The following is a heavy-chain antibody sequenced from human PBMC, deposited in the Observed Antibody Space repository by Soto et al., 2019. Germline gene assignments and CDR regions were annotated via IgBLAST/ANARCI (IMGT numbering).Heavy chain of an antibody. D-gene: IGHD2-2*01. Sequence: PSETLAITCTVSGGSISSGGYYWSWIRQHPGKGLEWIGYIYYSGSTYYNPSLKSRVTISVDTSKNQFSLKLSSVTAADTAVYYCARAYVVVVVPAAPGVFDPWGQGTLVTVSS. CDR1: GGSISSGGYY. J-gene: IGHJ5*02. V-gene: IGHV4-31*03. CDR2: IYYSGST. CDR3: ARAYVVVVVPAAPGVFDP.